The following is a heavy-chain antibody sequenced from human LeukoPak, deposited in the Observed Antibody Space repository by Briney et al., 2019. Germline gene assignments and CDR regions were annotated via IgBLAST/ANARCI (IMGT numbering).Heavy chain of an antibody. V-gene: IGHV3-23*01. CDR1: GFTFRIYA. Sequence: GGSLSHSRSASGFTFRIYAMSGVRQAPGKGLAWVSGLNEDGGYTYYADSVKGRFTISIDNSENTLYLQMSSLRAEDTAIYYCVRGFSCSGGICPLFDSCGQGTLVSVSS. D-gene: IGHD2-15*01. J-gene: IGHJ4*02. CDR3: VRGFSCSGGICPLFDS. CDR2: LNEDGGYT.